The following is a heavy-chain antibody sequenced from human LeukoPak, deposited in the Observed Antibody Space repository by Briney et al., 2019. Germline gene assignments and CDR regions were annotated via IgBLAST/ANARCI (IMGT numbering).Heavy chain of an antibody. CDR3: ARHSRSGESYSWFDP. V-gene: IGHV4-59*01. Sequence: SETLSLTCTVSGGSINNYYWSWIRQPPGKGLEWIAYISYSGSTNYDPSLKSRVTISVDTSKNQFSLKLSSVTAADTAVYYCARHSRSGESYSWFDPWGQGTLVTVSS. J-gene: IGHJ5*02. CDR1: GGSINNYY. D-gene: IGHD6-25*01. CDR2: ISYSGST.